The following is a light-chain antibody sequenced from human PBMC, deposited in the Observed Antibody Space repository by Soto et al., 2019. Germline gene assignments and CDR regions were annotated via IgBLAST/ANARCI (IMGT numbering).Light chain of an antibody. J-gene: IGKJ1*01. Sequence: EIVLTQSPATLSLSPGERATLSCRASQSVSSYLAWYQQKPGQAPRHLIYDASNRATGIPARFSGSGSGTDFTLTISSLEPEDFAVYYCQQRSNWPPAFGQGTKVEI. V-gene: IGKV3-11*01. CDR3: QQRSNWPPA. CDR1: QSVSSY. CDR2: DAS.